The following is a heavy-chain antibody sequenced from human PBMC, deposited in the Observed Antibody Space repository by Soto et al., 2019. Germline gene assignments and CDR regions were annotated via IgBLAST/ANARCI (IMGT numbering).Heavy chain of an antibody. CDR1: GGSISSGSYY. J-gene: IGHJ6*02. CDR2: ISDSGIT. V-gene: IGHV4-30-4*08. Sequence: QVQLQESGPGLVKPSQTLSLTCTVSGGSISSGSYYWSWIRQPPGKGLEWIGYISDSGITYYNPSLKSRLTISVDTSKSPFSLQLSSVSAADRAGYYCARRPYYYYGMDVWGQGTTVTVSS. CDR3: ARRPYYYYGMDV.